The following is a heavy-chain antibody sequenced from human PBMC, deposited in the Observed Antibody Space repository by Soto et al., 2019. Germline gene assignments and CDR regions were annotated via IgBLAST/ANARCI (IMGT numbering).Heavy chain of an antibody. J-gene: IGHJ4*02. CDR1: GFTFSSYG. D-gene: IGHD4-17*01. CDR3: ARVPYGDYVPTPDY. V-gene: IGHV3-33*01. CDR2: IWYDGSNK. Sequence: PGGSLRLSCAASGFTFSSYGMHWVRQAPGKGLEWVAVIWYDGSNKYYADSVKGRFTISRDNSKNTLYLQMNSLRAEDTAVYYCARVPYGDYVPTPDYWGQGTLVTVSS.